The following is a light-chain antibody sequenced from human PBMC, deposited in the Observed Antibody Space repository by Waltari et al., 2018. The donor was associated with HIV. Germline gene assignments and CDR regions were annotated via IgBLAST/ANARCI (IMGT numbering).Light chain of an antibody. J-gene: IGKJ3*01. CDR3: QQFNHYPFT. CDR2: AVS. V-gene: IGKV1-9*01. Sequence: DAQLTQTPSFLSASVGDRVTITCRASQGLGSYFAWYQQKAGQAPKLLIYAVSTLQSGTPSRFSGSGSGTEFTLTISSLQPEDFATYYCQQFNHYPFTFGPGTTVDLK. CDR1: QGLGSY.